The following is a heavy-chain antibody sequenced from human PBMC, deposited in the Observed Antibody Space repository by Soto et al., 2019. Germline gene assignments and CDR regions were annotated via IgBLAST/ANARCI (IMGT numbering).Heavy chain of an antibody. CDR1: GGSFSGYQ. V-gene: IGHV4-34*01. Sequence: QVQLQQWGAGLLKPSETLSLTCAVYGGSFSGYQWSWIRQTPGKGLEWIGEINDSGNINYNPSLKSRVTILLDTPKKQISLKLSSVTAAASAVYYCARGVILWFGELSRRGGYHYCMDVWGKGTTVTVSS. D-gene: IGHD3-10*01. CDR3: ARGVILWFGELSRRGGYHYCMDV. CDR2: INDSGNI. J-gene: IGHJ6*03.